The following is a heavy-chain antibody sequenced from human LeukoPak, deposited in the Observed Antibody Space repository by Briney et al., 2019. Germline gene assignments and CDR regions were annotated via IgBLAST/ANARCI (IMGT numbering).Heavy chain of an antibody. Sequence: GGSLRLPCAASGFTFSSYSMNWVRQAPGKGLEWVSSISSSSSYIYYADSVKGRFTISRDNAKNSLYLQMNSLRAEDTAVYYCARVEWELFAFDYWGQGTLVTVSS. D-gene: IGHD1-26*01. J-gene: IGHJ4*02. CDR3: ARVEWELFAFDY. CDR2: ISSSSSYI. CDR1: GFTFSSYS. V-gene: IGHV3-21*01.